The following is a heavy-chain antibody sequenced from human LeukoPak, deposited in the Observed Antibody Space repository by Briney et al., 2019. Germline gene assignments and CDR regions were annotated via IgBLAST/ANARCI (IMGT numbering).Heavy chain of an antibody. J-gene: IGHJ6*03. CDR1: GFTFSSYG. CDR2: ISGSGGST. D-gene: IGHD3-10*01. CDR3: AAWSGSLYYMDV. V-gene: IGHV3-23*01. Sequence: GGSLRLSCAASGFTFSSYGMSWVRQAPGKGLEWVSAISGSGGSTYYADSVKGRFTISRDNSKNTLYLQMNSLRAEDTAVYYCAAWSGSLYYMDVWGKGTTVTISS.